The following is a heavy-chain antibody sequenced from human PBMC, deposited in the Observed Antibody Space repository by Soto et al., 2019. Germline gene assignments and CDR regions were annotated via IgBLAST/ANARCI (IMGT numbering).Heavy chain of an antibody. J-gene: IGHJ6*02. V-gene: IGHV4-39*01. CDR2: IYYSGST. CDR1: CYSVSSSSYY. CDR3: ARLSSNDYCHSYKPPYYYYAVDV. D-gene: IGHD1-1*01. Sequence: SETLSLTCTVSCYSVSSSSYYWGWIRQSPGKGLEWIGSIYYSGSTYYTPSLKSRVTMSLDTSKNQFSLKVGSVTAADTAVYYCARLSSNDYCHSYKPPYYYYAVDVWCQGKMVTVS.